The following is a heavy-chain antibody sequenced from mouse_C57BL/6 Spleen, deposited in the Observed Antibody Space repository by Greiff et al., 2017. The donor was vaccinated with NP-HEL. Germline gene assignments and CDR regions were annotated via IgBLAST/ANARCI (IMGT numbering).Heavy chain of an antibody. CDR2: ICHGSGST. J-gene: IGHJ2*01. V-gene: IGHV1-55*01. Sequence: QVQLQQPGAELVKPGASVKMSCKASGYTFTSYWITWVKQRPGQGLEWIGDICHGSGSTNYNEKFTSKATLSVDSASSTAYMQLSSLTSEDSAVYYCASPNDGYYGDWGQGTTRTVSS. CDR3: ASPNDGYYGD. CDR1: GYTFTSYW. D-gene: IGHD2-3*01.